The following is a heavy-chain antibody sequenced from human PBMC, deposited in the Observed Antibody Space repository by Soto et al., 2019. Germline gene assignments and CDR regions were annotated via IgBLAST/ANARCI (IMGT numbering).Heavy chain of an antibody. CDR2: IGGSGVTT. CDR3: ARDRVRYQNNYFDF. Sequence: EVQLLESGGGLAQPGGSLRLSCAASGFTFSDYAMSWVRQAPGKGLEWVSTIGGSGVTTYYADSVKGRFTISRDNSKNTVYLQMNSLRAEDTAVCYCARDRVRYQNNYFDFLGQGTVVTVSS. V-gene: IGHV3-23*01. D-gene: IGHD2-2*01. CDR1: GFTFSDYA. J-gene: IGHJ4*02.